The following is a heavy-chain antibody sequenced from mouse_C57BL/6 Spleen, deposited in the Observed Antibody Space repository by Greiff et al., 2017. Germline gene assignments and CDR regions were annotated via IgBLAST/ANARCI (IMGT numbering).Heavy chain of an antibody. Sequence: EVQLQQSGPELVKPGASVKIPCKASGYTFTDYNMDWVKQSHGKSLEWIGDINPNNGGTIYNQKFKGKATLTVDTSSSTAYMELRSLTSEDTAVYYCARRDYYGSRGAMDYWGQGTSVTVSS. D-gene: IGHD1-1*01. V-gene: IGHV1-18*01. J-gene: IGHJ4*01. CDR2: INPNNGGT. CDR3: ARRDYYGSRGAMDY. CDR1: GYTFTDYN.